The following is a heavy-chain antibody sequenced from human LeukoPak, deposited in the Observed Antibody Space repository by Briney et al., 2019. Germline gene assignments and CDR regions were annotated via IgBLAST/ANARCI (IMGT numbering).Heavy chain of an antibody. Sequence: GGSLRLSCAASGFTFSSYSMNWVRQAPGKGLEWVSSISSSSSYIYYADSVKGRFTISRDNAKNSLYLQMNSLRAEDTAVYYCASPYSSRWYELCYWVQGTLVTVSP. CDR3: ASPYSSRWYELCY. D-gene: IGHD6-13*01. J-gene: IGHJ4*02. V-gene: IGHV3-21*01. CDR1: GFTFSSYS. CDR2: ISSSSSYI.